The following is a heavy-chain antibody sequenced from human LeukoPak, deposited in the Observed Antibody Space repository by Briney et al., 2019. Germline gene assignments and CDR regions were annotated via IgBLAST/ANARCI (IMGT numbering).Heavy chain of an antibody. V-gene: IGHV1-69*05. CDR1: GGTFSSYA. CDR3: ARDPDYYDSRGDFDY. J-gene: IGHJ4*02. Sequence: SVKVSCKASGGTFSSYAISWVRQAPGQGLEWMGRIIPIFGTANYAQKFQGRVTITTDESTSTAYMELSSLRSEDTAVYYCARDPDYYDSRGDFDYWGQGTLVPVSS. CDR2: IIPIFGTA. D-gene: IGHD3-22*01.